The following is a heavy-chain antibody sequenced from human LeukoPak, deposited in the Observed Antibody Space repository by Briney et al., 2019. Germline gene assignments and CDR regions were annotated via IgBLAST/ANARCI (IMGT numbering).Heavy chain of an antibody. D-gene: IGHD3-10*01. CDR1: GGSISYYY. CDR3: AKADPHGSGSYNWFDR. V-gene: IGHV4-59*01. Sequence: SETLSLTCTVSGGSISYYYWSWIRQPPGKGLEWIGHIYYTGSTNYNPSLKSRVTIAVDTSKNQSSLKLTSVTAADTAVYYCAKADPHGSGSYNWFDRWGQGTLVTVSS. CDR2: IYYTGST. J-gene: IGHJ5*02.